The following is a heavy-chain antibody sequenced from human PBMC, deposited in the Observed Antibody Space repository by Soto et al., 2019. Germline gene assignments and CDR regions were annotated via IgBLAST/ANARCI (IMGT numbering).Heavy chain of an antibody. J-gene: IGHJ4*02. D-gene: IGHD1-26*01. V-gene: IGHV3-30*18. CDR1: GFTFSSYG. Sequence: PGGSLRLSCAASGFTFSSYGMHWVRQAPGKGLEWVAVISYDGSNKYYADSVKGRFTISRDNSKNTLDLQMNSLRAEDTAVYYCAKDTYSGRYHRAPDYWGQGTLVTVSS. CDR3: AKDTYSGRYHRAPDY. CDR2: ISYDGSNK.